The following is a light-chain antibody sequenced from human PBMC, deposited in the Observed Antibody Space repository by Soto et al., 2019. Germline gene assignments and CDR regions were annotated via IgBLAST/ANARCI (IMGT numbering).Light chain of an antibody. CDR1: SSDVGGYNF. CDR2: DVT. Sequence: QSALTQPRSVSGSPGQSVTVSCTGTSSDVGGYNFVSWYQHHPGKAPKLMIYDVTKRPSGVPDRFSGSKSGNTASLTISGLQAEDEAVYFCCSYAGTYVYVFGTGTKLTVL. CDR3: CSYAGTYVYV. V-gene: IGLV2-11*01. J-gene: IGLJ1*01.